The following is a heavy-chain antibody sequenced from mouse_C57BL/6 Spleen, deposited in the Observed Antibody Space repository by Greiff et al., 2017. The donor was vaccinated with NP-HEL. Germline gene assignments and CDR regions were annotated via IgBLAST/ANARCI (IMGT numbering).Heavy chain of an antibody. J-gene: IGHJ1*03. CDR1: GFTFSSYA. V-gene: IGHV5-9-1*02. CDR3: TRVGYYDYDRYFDV. D-gene: IGHD2-4*01. Sequence: EVKLMESGEGLVKPGGSLKLSCAASGFTFSSYAMSWVRQTPEKRLEWVAYISSGGDYIYYADTVKGRFTISRDNARNTLYLQMSSLKSEDTAMYYCTRVGYYDYDRYFDVWGTGTTVTVSS. CDR2: ISSGGDYI.